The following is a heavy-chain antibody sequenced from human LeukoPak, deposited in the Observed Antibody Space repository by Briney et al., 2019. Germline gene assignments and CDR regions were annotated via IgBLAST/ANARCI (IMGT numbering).Heavy chain of an antibody. D-gene: IGHD6-19*01. J-gene: IGHJ4*02. V-gene: IGHV3-23*01. CDR2: ISISGGGT. CDR3: ARGVRYSSGWYYFDS. CDR1: GFTLRNYA. Sequence: EGSLRLSCVASGFTLRNYAMSWVRQGSGKGLEWVSTISISGGGTYYADSVKGRFTISRDTSKNTLYLQMNSLRAEDTAVYYCARGVRYSSGWYYFDSWGQGTLVTVSS.